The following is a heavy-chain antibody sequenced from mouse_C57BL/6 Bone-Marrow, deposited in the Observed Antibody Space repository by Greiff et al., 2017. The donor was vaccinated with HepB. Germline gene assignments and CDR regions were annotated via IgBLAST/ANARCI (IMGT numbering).Heavy chain of an antibody. CDR1: GYTFTSYW. CDR3: ARGGSGTLYAMDY. CDR2: INPSNGGT. J-gene: IGHJ4*01. D-gene: IGHD4-1*01. V-gene: IGHV1-53*01. Sequence: QVQLQQPGTELVKPGASVKLSCKASGYTFTSYWMHWVKQRPGQGLEWIGNINPSNGGTNYNEKFKSKATLTVSKSSSTAYMQLSSLTSEDSAVYYCARGGSGTLYAMDYWGQGTSVTVSS.